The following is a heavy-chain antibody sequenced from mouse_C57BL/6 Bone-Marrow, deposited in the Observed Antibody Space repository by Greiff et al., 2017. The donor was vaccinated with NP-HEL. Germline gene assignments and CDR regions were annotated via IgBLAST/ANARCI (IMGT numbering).Heavy chain of an antibody. CDR1: GYTFTDYE. V-gene: IGHV1-15*01. D-gene: IGHD1-1*01. J-gene: IGHJ2*01. Sequence: QVQLQQSGAELVRPGASVTLSCKASGYTFTDYEMHWVKQTPVHGLEWIGAIDPETGGTAYNQKFKGKAILTADKSSSTAYMELRSLTSEDSAVYYCTSGTTVVGGYFDYWGKGTTLTVSS. CDR2: IDPETGGT. CDR3: TSGTTVVGGYFDY.